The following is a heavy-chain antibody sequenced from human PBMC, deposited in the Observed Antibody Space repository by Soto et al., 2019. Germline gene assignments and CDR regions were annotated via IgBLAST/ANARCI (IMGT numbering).Heavy chain of an antibody. Sequence: GGSLRLSCAGSGFTFSNYAMSWVRQAPGKGLAWVSAISGSGGSTYYADSVKGRFTISRGNSKNTLYLQMNSLRAEDTALYYCAKVPVGATGRFDYWGQGTLVTVSS. CDR1: GFTFSNYA. D-gene: IGHD1-26*01. J-gene: IGHJ4*02. CDR2: ISGSGGST. V-gene: IGHV3-23*01. CDR3: AKVPVGATGRFDY.